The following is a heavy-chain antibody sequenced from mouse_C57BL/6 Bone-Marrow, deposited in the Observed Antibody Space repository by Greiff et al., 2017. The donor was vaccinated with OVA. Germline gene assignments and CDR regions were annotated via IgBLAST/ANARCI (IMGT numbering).Heavy chain of an antibody. V-gene: IGHV7-3*01. Sequence: VMLVESGGGLVQPGGSLSLSCAASGFTFTDYYMSWVRQPPGKALEWLGFIRNKANGYTTEYSASVKGRFTISRDNSQSILYLQMNALRAEDSATYYCARSATVVATRYYYAMDYWGQGTSVTVSS. CDR3: ARSATVVATRYYYAMDY. CDR2: IRNKANGYTT. D-gene: IGHD1-1*01. J-gene: IGHJ4*01. CDR1: GFTFTDYY.